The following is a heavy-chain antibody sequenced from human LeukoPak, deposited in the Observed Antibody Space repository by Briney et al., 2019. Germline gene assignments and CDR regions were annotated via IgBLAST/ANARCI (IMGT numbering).Heavy chain of an antibody. J-gene: IGHJ5*02. D-gene: IGHD6-13*01. CDR2: IYYSGST. V-gene: IGHV4-59*01. Sequence: SETLSLTCTVSGGSISSYYWSWIRRPPGKGLEWIGYIYYSGSTNYNPSLKSRVTTSVDTSKNQFSLKLSSVTAADTAVYYCARKISSWDNWFDPWGQGTLVTVSS. CDR3: ARKISSWDNWFDP. CDR1: GGSISSYY.